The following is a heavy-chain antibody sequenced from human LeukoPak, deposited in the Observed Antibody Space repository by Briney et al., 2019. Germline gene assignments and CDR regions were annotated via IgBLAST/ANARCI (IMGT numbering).Heavy chain of an antibody. Sequence: GESLKISCKGSGYSFTSYWIGWVRQMPGKGLEWTGIVYPGDSDTRYSPSFQGQVTISADKSISTAYLQWSSLKASDTAMYYCARMKRGSPDAFDFWGQGTMVTVSS. J-gene: IGHJ3*01. CDR1: GYSFTSYW. CDR3: ARMKRGSPDAFDF. CDR2: VYPGDSDT. D-gene: IGHD2-15*01. V-gene: IGHV5-51*01.